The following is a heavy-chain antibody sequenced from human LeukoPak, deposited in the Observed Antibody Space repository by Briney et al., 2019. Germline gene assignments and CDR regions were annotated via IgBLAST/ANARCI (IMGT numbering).Heavy chain of an antibody. CDR3: ARGAPTYYDSSGYYRGAFDI. J-gene: IGHJ3*02. CDR1: SGSFSGYY. CDR2: INHSGST. Sequence: PSETLSLTCAVYSGSFSGYYWSWIRQPPGKGLEWIGEINHSGSTNYNPSLKSRVTISVDTSKNQFSLKLSSVTAADTAVYYCARGAPTYYDSSGYYRGAFDIWGQGTMVTVSS. D-gene: IGHD3-22*01. V-gene: IGHV4-34*01.